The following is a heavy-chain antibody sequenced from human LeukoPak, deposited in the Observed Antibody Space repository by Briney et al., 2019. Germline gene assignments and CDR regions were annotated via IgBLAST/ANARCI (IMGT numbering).Heavy chain of an antibody. CDR3: ARPYCSSTSCYALGY. J-gene: IGHJ4*02. Sequence: GESLKISCKGSGYRFTNYWIGWVRPVPGKGLEWMGIIYPGDSDTRYSPSFQGQVTISADKSISTAYLQWSSLTASDTAMYYCARPYCSSTSCYALGYWGQGTLVTVSS. CDR1: GYRFTNYW. V-gene: IGHV5-51*01. D-gene: IGHD2-2*01. CDR2: IYPGDSDT.